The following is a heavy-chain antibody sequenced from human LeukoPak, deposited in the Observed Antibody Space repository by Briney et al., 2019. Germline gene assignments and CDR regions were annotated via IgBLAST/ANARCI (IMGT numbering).Heavy chain of an antibody. D-gene: IGHD3-22*01. CDR1: GFTFSSYS. V-gene: IGHV3-48*01. CDR3: AKAYYYDPVDAFDI. CDR2: ISSSSSTI. J-gene: IGHJ3*02. Sequence: QTGGSLRLSCAASGFTFSSYSMNWVRQAPGKGLEWVSYISSSSSTIYYADSVKGRFTISRDNAKNSLYLQMSSLRAEDTAIYYCAKAYYYDPVDAFDIWGQGTMVTVSS.